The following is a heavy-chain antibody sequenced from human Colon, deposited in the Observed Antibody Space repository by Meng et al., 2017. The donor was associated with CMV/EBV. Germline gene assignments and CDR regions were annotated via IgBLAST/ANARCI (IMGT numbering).Heavy chain of an antibody. CDR1: GYTFTTTW. CDR2: IKEDGSQK. D-gene: IGHD1-26*01. CDR3: ARDVTSGTFDY. Sequence: GESLKISCVASGYTFTTTWISWVRQAPGKGLEWVANIKEDGSQKNYADSVRGRFIISRDNAKNSDYLQMDSLRVEDTAVYYCARDVTSGTFDYWGQGTLVTVSS. V-gene: IGHV3-7*01. J-gene: IGHJ4*02.